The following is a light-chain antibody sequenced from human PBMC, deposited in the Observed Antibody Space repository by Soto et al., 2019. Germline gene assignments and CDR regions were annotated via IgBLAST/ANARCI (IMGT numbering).Light chain of an antibody. Sequence: DIQITQSPSTLSASVGARFPITCRASQSISSWLAWYQQKPGKAPNLLIYKASTLDSGVPSRFSGSGSGTEFTLTISSVQPDDFATYYCQQYKSYPLTFGGGTNVDIK. CDR1: QSISSW. CDR3: QQYKSYPLT. V-gene: IGKV1-5*03. J-gene: IGKJ4*01. CDR2: KAS.